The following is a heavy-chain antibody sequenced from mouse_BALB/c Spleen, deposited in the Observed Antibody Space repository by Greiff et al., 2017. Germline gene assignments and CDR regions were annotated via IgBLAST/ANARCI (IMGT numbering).Heavy chain of an antibody. CDR1: GYSFTSYW. CDR2: IDPSDSET. CDR3: ARGTTVANWYFDV. Sequence: QVQLQQSGPQLVRPGASVKISCKASGYSFTSYWMHWVKQRPGQGLEWIGMIDPSDSETRLNQKFKDKATLTEDKSSSTAYMQLSSPTSEDSAVYYCARGTTVANWYFDVWGAGTTVTVSS. J-gene: IGHJ1*01. V-gene: IGHV1S126*01. D-gene: IGHD1-1*01.